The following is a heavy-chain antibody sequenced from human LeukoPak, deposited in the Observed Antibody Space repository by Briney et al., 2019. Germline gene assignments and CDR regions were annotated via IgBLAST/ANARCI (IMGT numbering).Heavy chain of an antibody. J-gene: IGHJ6*02. CDR3: ATDPGETVPAAKGPRGDYCYGMDV. V-gene: IGHV1-24*01. D-gene: IGHD2-2*01. CDR1: GYTLTELS. CDR2: FDPEEGET. Sequence: GASVKVSCKVSGYTLTELSMHWVRQAPGKGLEWMGGFDPEEGETIYAQKFQGRVTMTEDTSTDTAYMELNSLRSDDTAVYYCATDPGETVPAAKGPRGDYCYGMDVWGQGTTVTVSS.